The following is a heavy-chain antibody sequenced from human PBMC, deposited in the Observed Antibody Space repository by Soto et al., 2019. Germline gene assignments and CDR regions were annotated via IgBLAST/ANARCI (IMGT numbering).Heavy chain of an antibody. CDR2: IIPIFGTA. Sequence: SVKVSCKASGGTFSSYAISCVRQAPGQGLEWMGGIIPIFGTANYAQKFQGRVTITADESTSTAYMELSSLRSEDTAVYYCARERRTIFGVVIPFYYYYGMDVWGQGTTVTVSS. CDR3: ARERRTIFGVVIPFYYYYGMDV. J-gene: IGHJ6*02. V-gene: IGHV1-69*13. CDR1: GGTFSSYA. D-gene: IGHD3-3*01.